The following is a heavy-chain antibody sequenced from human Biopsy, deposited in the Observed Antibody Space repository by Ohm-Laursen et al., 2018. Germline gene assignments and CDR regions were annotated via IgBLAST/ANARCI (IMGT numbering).Heavy chain of an antibody. J-gene: IGHJ2*01. D-gene: IGHD3-22*01. CDR1: GDSISSYY. CDR3: ARDRGYYSDRTVPGYFDL. V-gene: IGHV4-59*01. Sequence: GTLSLTCSVSGDSISSYYWSWIRQPPGKGLEWIGYVYYTGSTDYNPSLQSRVTISVDTSKNHFSMRLRSVTPADTAIYYCARDRGYYSDRTVPGYFDLWGRGTLVTVSS. CDR2: VYYTGST.